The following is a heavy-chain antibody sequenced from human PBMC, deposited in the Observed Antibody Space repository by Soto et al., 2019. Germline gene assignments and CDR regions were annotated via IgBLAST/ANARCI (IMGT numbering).Heavy chain of an antibody. D-gene: IGHD3-10*01. CDR3: ARGADYYGSGSYYYYGMDV. V-gene: IGHV1-69*06. CDR1: GGTFSSYA. J-gene: IGHJ6*02. Sequence: QVQLVQSGAEVKKPGSSVKVSCKASGGTFSSYAISWVRQAPGQGLEWMGGIIPIFGTANYAQKFQGRVTITADKSTSTAYMGLSSLRSEDTAVYYCARGADYYGSGSYYYYGMDVWGQGTTVTVSS. CDR2: IIPIFGTA.